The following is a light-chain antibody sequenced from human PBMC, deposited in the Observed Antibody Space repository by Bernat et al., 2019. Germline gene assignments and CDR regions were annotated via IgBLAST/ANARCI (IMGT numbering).Light chain of an antibody. CDR3: QSYDTSLRSSV. CDR2: GNN. CDR1: SSNIGAGYD. J-gene: IGLJ2*01. Sequence: QSVLTQPPSVSGAPGQRVTISCSGTSSNIGAGYDVHWYQQPPGTAPRLPIYGNNNRPSGVPDRFSGSKSGTSASLAITGLQTEDEADYYGQSYDTSLRSSVFGGGTKRTVL. V-gene: IGLV1-40*01.